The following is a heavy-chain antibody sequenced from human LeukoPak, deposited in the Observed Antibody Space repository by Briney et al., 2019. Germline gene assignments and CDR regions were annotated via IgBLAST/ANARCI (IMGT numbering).Heavy chain of an antibody. CDR2: INPNSGGT. CDR3: ARDHDRRGDAFDI. V-gene: IGHV1-2*04. J-gene: IGHJ3*02. CDR1: GGTFSSYA. Sequence: ASVKVSCKASGGTFSSYAISWVRQAPGQGLEWMGWINPNSGGTNYAQKFQGWVTMTRDTSISTAYMELSRLRSDDTAVYYCARDHDRRGDAFDIWGQGTMVTVSS.